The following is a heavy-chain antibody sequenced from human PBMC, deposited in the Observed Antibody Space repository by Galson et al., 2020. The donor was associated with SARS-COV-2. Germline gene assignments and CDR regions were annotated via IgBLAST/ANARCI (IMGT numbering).Heavy chain of an antibody. V-gene: IGHV3-48*03. D-gene: IGHD6-13*01. Sequence: GGSLRLSCAGSGFTFSTYEMNWVRQAPGKGLEWVLYISGSGTNIYYADSVKGRFTISRDNAKNSLYLQMTSLRAEDTAIYYCASPYLAAASFFGAFDLWGPGTMVTVSS. CDR1: GFTFSTYE. CDR2: ISGSGTNI. CDR3: ASPYLAAASFFGAFDL. J-gene: IGHJ3*01.